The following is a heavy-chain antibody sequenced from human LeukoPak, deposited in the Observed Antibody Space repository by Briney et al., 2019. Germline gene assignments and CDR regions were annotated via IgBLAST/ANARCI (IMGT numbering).Heavy chain of an antibody. CDR2: MNQDGSEI. Sequence: GGSLRLSCVASGFPFSRYWLNWVRQAPGKGLEWVANMNQDGSEIYYLDSVKGRFTISRDNAKNSVYLQMNSLRAEDTAMYYCAKGTKPVMTIPDYWGQGILVTVSS. CDR1: GFPFSRYW. J-gene: IGHJ4*02. V-gene: IGHV3-7*03. D-gene: IGHD1/OR15-1a*01. CDR3: AKGTKPVMTIPDY.